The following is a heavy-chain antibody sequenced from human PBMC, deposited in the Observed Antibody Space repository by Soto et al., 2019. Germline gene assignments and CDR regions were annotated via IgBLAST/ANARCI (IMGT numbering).Heavy chain of an antibody. D-gene: IGHD3-22*01. CDR3: ARDYDSSGYPRYYFDY. V-gene: IGHV3-33*01. Sequence: PGGSLGLSCAASGFTFSSYGMHWVRQAPGKGLEWVAVIWYDGSNKYYADSVKGRSTISRDNSKNTLYLQMNSLRAEDTAVYYCARDYDSSGYPRYYFDYWGQGTLVTVSS. CDR2: IWYDGSNK. CDR1: GFTFSSYG. J-gene: IGHJ4*02.